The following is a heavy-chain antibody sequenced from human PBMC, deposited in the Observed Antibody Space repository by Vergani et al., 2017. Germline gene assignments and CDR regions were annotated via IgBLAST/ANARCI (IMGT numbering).Heavy chain of an antibody. D-gene: IGHD3-16*01. CDR2: IRYDGSNK. CDR3: AGGRGGIGGAFDI. CDR1: GFTFSSYG. V-gene: IGHV3-30*02. J-gene: IGHJ3*02. Sequence: VQLLESGGGLVQPGGSLRLSCAASGFTFSSYGMHWVRQAPGKGLEWVAFIRYDGSNKYYADSVKGRFTISRDNSKNTLYLQMNSLRAEDTAVYYCAGGRGGIGGAFDIWGQGTMVTVSS.